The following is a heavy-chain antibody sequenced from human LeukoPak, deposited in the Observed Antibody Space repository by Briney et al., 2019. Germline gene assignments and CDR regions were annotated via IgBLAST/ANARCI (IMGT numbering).Heavy chain of an antibody. J-gene: IGHJ6*02. CDR2: ISSNGGST. D-gene: IGHD1-26*01. Sequence: PGGSLRLSCSASGFTFSSYAMHWVRQAPGKGLEYVSAISSNGGSTYYADAVKGRFTISRDNSKNTLYLQMRSLRAEDTAVYYCVKIGRSTPTGYYYGMDVWGQGTTVTVSS. CDR3: VKIGRSTPTGYYYGMDV. CDR1: GFTFSSYA. V-gene: IGHV3-64D*09.